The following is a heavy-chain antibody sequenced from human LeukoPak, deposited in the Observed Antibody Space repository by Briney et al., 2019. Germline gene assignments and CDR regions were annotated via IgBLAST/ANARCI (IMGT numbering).Heavy chain of an antibody. CDR2: IYYTGTT. D-gene: IGHD5-18*01. CDR3: ARGYGRYFDY. J-gene: IGHJ4*02. V-gene: IGHV4-59*01. CDR1: NGSISSFY. Sequence: SETLSLTCTVSNGSISSFYWTWIRQPAGKGLEWIGYIYYTGTTDYNPSLKSRVTISVDTSKNQFSLKLSSVTAADTAVYYCARGYGRYFDYWGQGTLVTVSS.